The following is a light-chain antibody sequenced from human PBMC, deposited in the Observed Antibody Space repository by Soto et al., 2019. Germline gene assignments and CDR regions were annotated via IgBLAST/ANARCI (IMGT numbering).Light chain of an antibody. CDR2: VAS. J-gene: IGKJ1*01. CDR1: QTISTW. Sequence: DIQVTQSPPTLSASVGDRVTITCRASQTISTWMAWYQQKPGKAPKLLVYVASTLQSGVASRFSGSGSGTEFTLIISGLQPDDSATYYCQQYTNTNNPWMFGQGTKVEI. CDR3: QQYTNTNNPWM. V-gene: IGKV1-5*01.